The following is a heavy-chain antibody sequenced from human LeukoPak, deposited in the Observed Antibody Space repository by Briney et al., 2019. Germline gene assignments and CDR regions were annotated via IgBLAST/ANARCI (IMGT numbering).Heavy chain of an antibody. CDR1: GGPISSGGYY. CDR3: ARQDYGGHYYYGMDV. Sequence: SETLSLTCTVSGGPISSGGYYRSWIRQHPGKGLEWIGYIYYSGSTYYNPSLKSRVTISVDTSKNQFSPKLSSVTAADTAVYYCARQDYGGHYYYGMDVWGKGTTVTVSS. CDR2: IYYSGST. J-gene: IGHJ6*04. V-gene: IGHV4-31*03. D-gene: IGHD4/OR15-4a*01.